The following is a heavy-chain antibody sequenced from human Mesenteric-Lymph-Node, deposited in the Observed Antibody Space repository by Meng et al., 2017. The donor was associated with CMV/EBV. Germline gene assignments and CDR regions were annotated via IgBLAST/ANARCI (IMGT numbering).Heavy chain of an antibody. V-gene: IGHV3-30*02. Sequence: GESLKISCAASGFTFNDYGIYWVRQAPGKGPEWVAFIRYDGSNEYYGDSVKGRFTISRDNSKNTPYLQMNSLKSEDTAVYYCAKGLASYHLLLYYWGQGTLVTVSS. J-gene: IGHJ4*02. D-gene: IGHD2-2*01. CDR1: GFTFNDYG. CDR2: IRYDGSNE. CDR3: AKGLASYHLLLYY.